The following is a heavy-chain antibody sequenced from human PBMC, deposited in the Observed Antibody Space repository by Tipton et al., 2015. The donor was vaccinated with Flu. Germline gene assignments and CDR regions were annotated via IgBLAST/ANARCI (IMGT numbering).Heavy chain of an antibody. J-gene: IGHJ5*02. D-gene: IGHD3-10*01. CDR2: INHSGST. V-gene: IGHV4-34*01. CDR1: GGSFSGYY. Sequence: GLVKPSETLSLTCAVYGGSFSGYYWSWIRQPPGRGLEWIGEINHSGSTNYNPSLKSRVTISVDTSKNQFSLKLSSVTAADTAVYYCARGGPYYYGSGRIYRWFDPWGQGTLVTVSS. CDR3: ARGGPYYYGSGRIYRWFDP.